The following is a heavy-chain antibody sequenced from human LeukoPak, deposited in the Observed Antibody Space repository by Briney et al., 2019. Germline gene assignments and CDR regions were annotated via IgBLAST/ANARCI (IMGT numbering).Heavy chain of an antibody. CDR1: GFTSSDYY. D-gene: IGHD3-22*01. CDR3: TTWFYYDSSGTIDY. V-gene: IGHV3-15*01. Sequence: PGGSLRLSCAASGFTSSDYYMSWIRQAPGKGLEWVGRIKSKTDGGTTDYAAPVKGRFTISRDDSKNTLYLQMNSLKTEDTAVYYCTTWFYYDSSGTIDYWGQGTLVTVSS. J-gene: IGHJ4*02. CDR2: IKSKTDGGTT.